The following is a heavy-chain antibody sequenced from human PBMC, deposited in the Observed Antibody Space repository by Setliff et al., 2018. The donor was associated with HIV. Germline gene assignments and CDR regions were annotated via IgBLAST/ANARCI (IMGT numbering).Heavy chain of an antibody. V-gene: IGHV1-69*13. D-gene: IGHD3-9*01. CDR3: ATSPRGTYYDILTGLPRGYFDP. Sequence: SVKVSCKASGGTFSRLAISWVRQAPGQGLEWMGGIIPIYGTVNHAQKFQGRVTITADESTTTAYMELSSLRSEDTAVYYCATSPRGTYYDILTGLPRGYFDPWGQGTQVTVS. CDR2: IIPIYGTV. J-gene: IGHJ5*02. CDR1: GGTFSRLA.